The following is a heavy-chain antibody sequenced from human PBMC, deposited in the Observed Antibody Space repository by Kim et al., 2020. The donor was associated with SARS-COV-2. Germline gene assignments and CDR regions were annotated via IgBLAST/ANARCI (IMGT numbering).Heavy chain of an antibody. CDR2: IYYSGST. Sequence: SETLSLTCTVSGGSISSYYWSWIRQPPGKGLEWIGYIYYSGSTNYNPSLKSRVTISVDTSKNQFSLKLSSVTAADTAVYYCARDGTMVRGGLGSRYYYGMDVWPRDHGHRLL. CDR1: GGSISSYY. D-gene: IGHD3-10*01. CDR3: ARDGTMVRGGLGSRYYYGMDV. V-gene: IGHV4-59*13. J-gene: IGHJ6*02.